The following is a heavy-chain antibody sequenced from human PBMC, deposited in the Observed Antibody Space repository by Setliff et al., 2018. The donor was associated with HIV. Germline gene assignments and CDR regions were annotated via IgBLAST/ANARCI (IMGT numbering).Heavy chain of an antibody. V-gene: IGHV4-31*03. J-gene: IGHJ5*02. CDR1: GGSLISGGYY. CDR2: VYYTGKT. D-gene: IGHD4-4*01. Sequence: SETLSLTCSVSGGSLISGGYYWSWIRQHPGKGLEWIGYVYYTGKTDYNPSLESRISMSVDTSKNQFSLKLTSVTAADTAIYYCARDLTSNSNCFEPWGQGTQVTVSS. CDR3: ARDLTSNSNCFEP.